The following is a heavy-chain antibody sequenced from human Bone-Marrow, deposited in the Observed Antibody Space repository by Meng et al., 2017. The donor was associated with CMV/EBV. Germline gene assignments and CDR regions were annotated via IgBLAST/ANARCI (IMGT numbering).Heavy chain of an antibody. D-gene: IGHD3-3*01. CDR2: INHSGST. CDR3: ARDNAIFGVVIPLHYYYGMDV. Sequence: GSLRLSCAVYGGSFSGYYWSWIRQPPGKGLEWIGEINHSGSTNYNPSLKSRVTISVDTSKNQFSLKLSSVTAADTAVYYCARDNAIFGVVIPLHYYYGMDVWGQGTTVTVSS. CDR1: GGSFSGYY. V-gene: IGHV4-34*01. J-gene: IGHJ6*02.